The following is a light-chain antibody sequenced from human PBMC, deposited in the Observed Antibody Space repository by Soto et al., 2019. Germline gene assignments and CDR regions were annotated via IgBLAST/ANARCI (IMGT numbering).Light chain of an antibody. J-gene: IGKJ1*01. V-gene: IGKV1-5*03. CDR3: QQYNEYSKT. CDR1: QTISNS. CDR2: KAS. Sequence: DIQMTQSPSTLSASVGDRVTITCRASQTISNSLAWFQQKPGKAPNLLIYKASTLEGGVPSRFSGNGSGTEFTLSISSLQPDDFATYYCQQYNEYSKTFGQGTKVDIK.